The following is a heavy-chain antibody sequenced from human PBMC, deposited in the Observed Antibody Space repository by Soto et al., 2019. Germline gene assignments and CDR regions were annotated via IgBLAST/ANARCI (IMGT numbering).Heavy chain of an antibody. CDR3: ASLPVLRGVRGISYFDY. V-gene: IGHV4-31*03. D-gene: IGHD3-10*01. CDR1: GGSISSGGYY. Sequence: SETLSLTCTVSGGSISSGGYYWSWIRQHPGKGLEWIGYIYYSGSTYYNPSLKSRVTISVDTSKNQFSLKLSSVTAADTAVYYCASLPVLRGVRGISYFDYWGQGPLVTVSS. J-gene: IGHJ4*02. CDR2: IYYSGST.